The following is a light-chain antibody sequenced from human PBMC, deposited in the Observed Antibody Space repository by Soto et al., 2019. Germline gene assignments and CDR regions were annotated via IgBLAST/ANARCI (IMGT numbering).Light chain of an antibody. J-gene: IGKJ1*01. Sequence: EIVLAQSPGTLSLSPGESATLSCRASQSVSSSFLAWYQQTAGQAPRLLIYGASRRATGIPDRFSGSGSGTDFTLTISRLEPEEFAVYYCQQYVSSPWAFGQGTKVEI. CDR2: GAS. V-gene: IGKV3-20*01. CDR3: QQYVSSPWA. CDR1: QSVSSSF.